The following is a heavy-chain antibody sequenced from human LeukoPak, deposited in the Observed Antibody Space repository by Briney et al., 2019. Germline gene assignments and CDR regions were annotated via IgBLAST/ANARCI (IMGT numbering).Heavy chain of an antibody. D-gene: IGHD4-17*01. J-gene: IGHJ4*02. CDR2: ISSNTDNI. CDR3: ARDKHGDYYFDF. Sequence: GGSLRLSCAASGFTFSIYSMNWVRQAPGKGLEWISYISSNTDNIYYADSVKGRFTISRVNAKNSLYLQMNSLRAEDTAVYFCARDKHGDYYFDFWGQGTLVTVSS. CDR1: GFTFSIYS. V-gene: IGHV3-48*01.